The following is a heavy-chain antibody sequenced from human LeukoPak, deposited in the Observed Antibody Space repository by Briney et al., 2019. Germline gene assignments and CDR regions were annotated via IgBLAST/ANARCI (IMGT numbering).Heavy chain of an antibody. CDR2: IGSSGSAGGNI. CDR1: GFSFSGFG. CDR3: ARDSSWNPRSFDI. V-gene: IGHV3-48*04. J-gene: IGHJ3*02. Sequence: GGSLRLSCAASGFSFSGFGMNWVRQAPGKGLEWISYIGSSGSAGGNIYYAVSVKGRFTVSRDNAKNSLYLQMNSLRAEDTAVYYCARDSSWNPRSFDIWGQGTMVTVSS. D-gene: IGHD1-1*01.